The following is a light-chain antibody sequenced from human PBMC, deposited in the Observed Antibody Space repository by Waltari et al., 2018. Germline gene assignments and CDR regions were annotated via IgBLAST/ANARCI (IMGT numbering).Light chain of an antibody. V-gene: IGKV3-11*01. Sequence: EIVLTQSPATLSLSPGERATVSCRASQSIDSSLGWYQHKPGQPPRLLTYDASIRATGIPARFSGSGSGTDFTLTITSLEPEDFAVYYCQQRSTWPPSVTFGQGTKLEIK. CDR3: QQRSTWPPSVT. CDR1: QSIDSS. J-gene: IGKJ2*01. CDR2: DAS.